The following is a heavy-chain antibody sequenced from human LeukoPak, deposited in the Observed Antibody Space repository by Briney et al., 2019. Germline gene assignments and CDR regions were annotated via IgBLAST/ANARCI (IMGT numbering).Heavy chain of an antibody. CDR3: ATDKYSGSYYYFDY. J-gene: IGHJ4*02. D-gene: IGHD1-26*01. CDR2: IRKDGSDK. Sequence: GGSLRLSCAASGFSFNSYWMSWVRQAPGKGLEWVAHIRKDGSDKYYLDSVKARFTISRDNVKNLVHLQMNGLRAEDTAVYYCATDKYSGSYYYFDYWGQGTLVTVSS. V-gene: IGHV3-7*03. CDR1: GFSFNSYW.